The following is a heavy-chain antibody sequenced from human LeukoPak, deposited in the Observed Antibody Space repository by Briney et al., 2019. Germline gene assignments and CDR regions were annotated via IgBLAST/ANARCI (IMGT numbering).Heavy chain of an antibody. CDR2: IFGSGGSA. Sequence: GSLRLSCTASGFPFISYAMYWVRQAPGKGLEWVSGIFGSGGSAHYADSVKGRFTISRDNSQNTVYLQMNSLRAEDTAVYYCGKTTTGYSSGRNPAWPVDYWGQGTLVTVSS. J-gene: IGHJ4*02. CDR3: GKTTTGYSSGRNPAWPVDY. V-gene: IGHV3-23*01. CDR1: GFPFISYA. D-gene: IGHD6-19*01.